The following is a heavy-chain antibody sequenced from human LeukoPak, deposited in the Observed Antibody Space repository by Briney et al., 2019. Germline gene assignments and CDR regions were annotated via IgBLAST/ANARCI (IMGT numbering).Heavy chain of an antibody. J-gene: IGHJ4*02. V-gene: IGHV5-51*01. D-gene: IGHD3-9*01. CDR2: IYPGDSDT. CDR3: ARPREFDWLLFNPPDY. Sequence: GESLKISCKGSGYSFTSYWIGWVRQMPGKGLEWMGIIYPGDSDTRYSPSFQGQVTISADKSISTAYLQWSSLKASDTVMYYCARPREFDWLLFNPPDYWGQGTLVTVSS. CDR1: GYSFTSYW.